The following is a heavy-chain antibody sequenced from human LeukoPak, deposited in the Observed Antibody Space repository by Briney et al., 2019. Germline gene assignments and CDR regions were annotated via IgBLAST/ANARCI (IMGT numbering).Heavy chain of an antibody. CDR1: GFTFSNYC. J-gene: IGHJ6*04. V-gene: IGHV3-21*01. CDR2: ISTSSIYI. Sequence: GGSLRLSCAASGFTFSNYCMNWVRQAPGKGLEWVSSISTSSIYIYYANSLKGRFTISRDNAKNSLYLQMNSLRAEDTAVYYCAELGITMIGGVWGKGTTVTISS. D-gene: IGHD3-10*02. CDR3: AELGITMIGGV.